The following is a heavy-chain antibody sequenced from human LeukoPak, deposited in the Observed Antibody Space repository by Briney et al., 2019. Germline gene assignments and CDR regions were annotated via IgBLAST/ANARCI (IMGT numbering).Heavy chain of an antibody. V-gene: IGHV5-51*01. Sequence: GESLKISCKGPGYSFTSYWIGWARQMPGKGLEWMGIVNPGDSDTRYSPSFQGQVTISAAKSISTAYLQWSSLKASDTAMYYCARQRATTGADAFDIWGQGTMVTVSS. J-gene: IGHJ3*02. CDR2: VNPGDSDT. CDR1: GYSFTSYW. D-gene: IGHD1-1*01. CDR3: ARQRATTGADAFDI.